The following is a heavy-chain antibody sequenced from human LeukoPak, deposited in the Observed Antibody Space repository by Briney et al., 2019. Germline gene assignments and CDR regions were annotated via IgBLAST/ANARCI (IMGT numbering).Heavy chain of an antibody. J-gene: IGHJ4*02. Sequence: GGSLRLSCAASGFTFSDYYMSWIRQAPGKGLEGVSYISSSGSTIYYADSVKGRFTISRDNAKNSLYLQMNSLRAEDTAVYYCASDSPYSSSWAYWGQGTLVTVSS. V-gene: IGHV3-11*04. D-gene: IGHD6-13*01. CDR1: GFTFSDYY. CDR3: ASDSPYSSSWAY. CDR2: ISSSGSTI.